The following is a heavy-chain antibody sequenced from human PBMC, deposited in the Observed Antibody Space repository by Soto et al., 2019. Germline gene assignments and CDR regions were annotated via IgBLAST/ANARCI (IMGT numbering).Heavy chain of an antibody. D-gene: IGHD2-15*01. V-gene: IGHV4-34*01. Sequence: KSSETLSLTCAVYGGSFSGYYWSWIRQPPGKGLEWMGEINHSGSTNYNPSLKSRVTISVDTSKNQFSLKLSSVTAADTAVYYCARGRCSGGSCYSSSVEGYFDYWGQGTLVTVSS. J-gene: IGHJ4*02. CDR1: GGSFSGYY. CDR3: ARGRCSGGSCYSSSVEGYFDY. CDR2: INHSGST.